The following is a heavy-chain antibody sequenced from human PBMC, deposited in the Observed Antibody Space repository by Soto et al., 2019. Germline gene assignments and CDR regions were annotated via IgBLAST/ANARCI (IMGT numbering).Heavy chain of an antibody. D-gene: IGHD6-6*01. CDR3: ARDGLRIAARTTYYYYYGMDV. Sequence: QVQLVESGGGVVQPGRSLRLSCAASGFTFSSYAMHWVRQAPGKGLEWVAVISYDGSNKYYADSVKGRFTISRDNSKNTLYLQMNSLRAEDTAVYYCARDGLRIAARTTYYYYYGMDVWGQGTTVTVSS. V-gene: IGHV3-30-3*01. J-gene: IGHJ6*02. CDR1: GFTFSSYA. CDR2: ISYDGSNK.